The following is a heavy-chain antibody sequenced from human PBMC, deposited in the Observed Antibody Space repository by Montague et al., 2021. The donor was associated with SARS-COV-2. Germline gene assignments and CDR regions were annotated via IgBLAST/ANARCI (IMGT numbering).Heavy chain of an antibody. CDR1: GGSISSSSYS. D-gene: IGHD4-23*01. CDR2: FYYSGST. V-gene: IGHV4-39*01. CDR3: ARLVETYYYYYGMDV. J-gene: IGHJ6*02. Sequence: SETLSLTCTVSGGSISSSSYSWGWIRQPTGKGLEGFGCFYYSGSTYYNPSLKSRVTISVDTSQNQFSLKLSSVTAADTAVYYCARLVETYYYYYGMDVWGQGTTVTVSS.